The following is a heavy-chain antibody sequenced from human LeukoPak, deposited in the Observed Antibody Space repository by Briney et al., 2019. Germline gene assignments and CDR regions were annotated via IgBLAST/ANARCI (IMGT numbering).Heavy chain of an antibody. J-gene: IGHJ4*02. CDR1: GGSISSGGYY. CDR2: IYHTGST. Sequence: SETLSLTCAVSGGSISSGGYYWSWIRQPPGKGLEWIGYIYHTGSTNYNPSLESRVTMSVDTSKNIFSLKLSSVTAADTAVYYCARAYYGSGSYYSNNKYYFDYWGQGTLVTVSS. CDR3: ARAYYGSGSYYSNNKYYFDY. V-gene: IGHV4-61*03. D-gene: IGHD3-10*01.